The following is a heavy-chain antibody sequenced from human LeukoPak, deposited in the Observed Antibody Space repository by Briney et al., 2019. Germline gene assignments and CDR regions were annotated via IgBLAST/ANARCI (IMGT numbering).Heavy chain of an antibody. Sequence: PGGSLRLSCAASGFTFSSYGMHWVRQAPGKGLEWVAVIWYDGSNKYYADSVKGRFTISRDNSKNTLYLQMNSLRAEDTAVYYCARDFEYYGSGNPTLGYWGQGTLVTVSS. CDR3: ARDFEYYGSGNPTLGY. D-gene: IGHD3-10*01. CDR1: GFTFSSYG. V-gene: IGHV3-33*01. J-gene: IGHJ4*02. CDR2: IWYDGSNK.